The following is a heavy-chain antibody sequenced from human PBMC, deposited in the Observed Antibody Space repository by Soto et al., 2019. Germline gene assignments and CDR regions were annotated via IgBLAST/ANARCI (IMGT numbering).Heavy chain of an antibody. Sequence: GGSLRLSCEASGFTFSGFDMHWVRQPTGKGLEWVSTIGTAGDTYYAVSVKGRLTISRDNAKNSLSLQMNSLRAGDTAVYFCARGQEVGAHFFDSWGQGTQVTVPS. CDR2: IGTAGDT. CDR3: ARGQEVGAHFFDS. D-gene: IGHD2-15*01. CDR1: GFTFSGFD. J-gene: IGHJ4*02. V-gene: IGHV3-13*01.